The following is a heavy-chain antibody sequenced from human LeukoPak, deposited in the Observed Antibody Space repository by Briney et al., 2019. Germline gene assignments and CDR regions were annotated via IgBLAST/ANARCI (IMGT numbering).Heavy chain of an antibody. Sequence: GGSLRLSCAASGFTFSSYAMSWVRQAPGRGLEWVSAISGSGGSTYYADSVKGRFTISRDNSKNTLYLQMNSLRAEDTAVYYCAKFTDGYYDFWSGYPYWGQGTLVTVSS. CDR3: AKFTDGYYDFWSGYPY. J-gene: IGHJ4*02. CDR1: GFTFSSYA. CDR2: ISGSGGST. D-gene: IGHD3-3*01. V-gene: IGHV3-23*01.